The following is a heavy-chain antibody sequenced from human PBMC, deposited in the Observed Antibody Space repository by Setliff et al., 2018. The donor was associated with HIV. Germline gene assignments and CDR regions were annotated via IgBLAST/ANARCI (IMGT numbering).Heavy chain of an antibody. CDR3: ARVGWDYYDSSGVGEFDY. V-gene: IGHV4-34*01. CDR1: GGSFSGYY. CDR2: INHSGRT. Sequence: KPSETLSLTCAVYGGSFSGYYWSWIRQPPGKGLEWIGEINHSGRTYYNPSLKSRVTISVDTSKNQFSLKLSSVTAADTAVYYCARVGWDYYDSSGVGEFDYWGQGTLVTVSS. J-gene: IGHJ4*02. D-gene: IGHD3-22*01.